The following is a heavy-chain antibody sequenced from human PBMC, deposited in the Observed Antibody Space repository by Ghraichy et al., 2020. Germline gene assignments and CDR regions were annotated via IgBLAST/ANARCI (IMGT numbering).Heavy chain of an antibody. CDR2: INHSGST. Sequence: GSLRLSCAVYGGSFSGYYWSWIRQPPGKGLEWIGEINHSGSTNYNPSLKSRVTISVDTSKNQFSLKLSSVTAADTAVYYCAILSHGWGGNSVRMDVWGKGTTVTVSS. CDR3: AILSHGWGGNSVRMDV. D-gene: IGHD4-23*01. CDR1: GGSFSGYY. V-gene: IGHV4-34*01. J-gene: IGHJ6*04.